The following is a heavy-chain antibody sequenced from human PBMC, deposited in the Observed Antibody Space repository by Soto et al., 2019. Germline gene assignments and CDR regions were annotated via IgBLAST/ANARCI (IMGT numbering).Heavy chain of an antibody. D-gene: IGHD2-2*01. CDR1: GGTFSSYA. CDR2: IIPIFGTA. V-gene: IGHV1-69*01. Sequence: QVQLVQSGAEVKKPGSSVKVSCKASGGTFSSYAISWVRQAPGQGLEWMGGIIPIFGTANYAQKFQGRVTITVDESTSTAYMELSSLRSEDTAVYYCARSVVPAAPWVSYYYYGMDVWGQGTTVTVSS. CDR3: ARSVVPAAPWVSYYYYGMDV. J-gene: IGHJ6*02.